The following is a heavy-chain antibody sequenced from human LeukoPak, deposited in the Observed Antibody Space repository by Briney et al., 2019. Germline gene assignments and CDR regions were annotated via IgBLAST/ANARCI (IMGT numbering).Heavy chain of an antibody. V-gene: IGHV3-23*01. D-gene: IGHD2-2*01. CDR1: GFTFSSYA. Sequence: GGSLRLSCAASGFTFSSYAMSWVRQAPGKGLEWVSAISGIVGSTYYADSVKGRFTISRDNSKNTLYLQMNSLRAEDTAVYYCAKDPRGYCSSTSCQADYYYYGMDVWGQGTTVTVSS. CDR3: AKDPRGYCSSTSCQADYYYYGMDV. CDR2: ISGIVGST. J-gene: IGHJ6*02.